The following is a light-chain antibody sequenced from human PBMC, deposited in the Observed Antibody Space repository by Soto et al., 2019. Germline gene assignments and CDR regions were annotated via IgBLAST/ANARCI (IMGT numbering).Light chain of an antibody. CDR1: SSNIGSNI. CDR3: AAWDDSLNGHVV. V-gene: IGLV1-44*01. CDR2: SDN. Sequence: QSVLTQPPSASGTAGQRVTISCSGSSSNIGSNIVNWYQQLPGTAPKLLIFSDNQRPSGVPDRFSGSRSGTSASLAISGLQSEGEADYYCAAWDDSLNGHVVFGGGTKLTVL. J-gene: IGLJ2*01.